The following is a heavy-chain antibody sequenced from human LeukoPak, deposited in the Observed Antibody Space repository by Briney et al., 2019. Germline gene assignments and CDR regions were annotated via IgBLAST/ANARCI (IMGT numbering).Heavy chain of an antibody. D-gene: IGHD3-3*01. CDR3: ARRRYYDFWSGYYGDYFDY. J-gene: IGHJ4*02. V-gene: IGHV4-39*01. CDR2: IYYSGST. Sequence: PSETLSLTCTVSGGSISSSSYYWGWIRQPPGKGLEWIGSIYYSGSTYYNPSLKSRVTISVDTSKNRFSLKLSSVTAADTAVYYCARRRYYDFWSGYYGDYFDYWGQGTLVTVSS. CDR1: GGSISSSSYY.